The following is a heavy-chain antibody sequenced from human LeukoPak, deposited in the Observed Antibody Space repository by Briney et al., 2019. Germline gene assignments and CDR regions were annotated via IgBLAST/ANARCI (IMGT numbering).Heavy chain of an antibody. CDR2: ISSSSSTK. Sequence: GGSLRLSCAASGFTFSSYAMSWVRQAPGKGLEWVSYISSSSSTKYYADSVKGRFTISRDNAKNSLYLQMNSLRAEDTAVYYCAREWGLYGMDVWGQGTTVTVSS. CDR3: AREWGLYGMDV. J-gene: IGHJ6*02. D-gene: IGHD1-26*01. V-gene: IGHV3-48*01. CDR1: GFTFSSYA.